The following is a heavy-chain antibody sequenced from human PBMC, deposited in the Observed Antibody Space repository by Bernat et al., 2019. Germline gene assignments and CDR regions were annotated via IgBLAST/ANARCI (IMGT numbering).Heavy chain of an antibody. Sequence: EVQLVESGGGLVQPGGSLRLSCAASGFTVSSNYMSWVRQAPGKGLEWVSVIYSGGSTYYADSVKGRFTISRDNSKNTLYLQMNSLRAEDTAVYYCARGVLESLTPLHYYYYGMDVGGQGTTVTVSS. CDR3: ARGVLESLTPLHYYYYGMDV. D-gene: IGHD1-20*01. CDR1: GFTVSSNY. CDR2: IYSGGST. J-gene: IGHJ6*02. V-gene: IGHV3-66*01.